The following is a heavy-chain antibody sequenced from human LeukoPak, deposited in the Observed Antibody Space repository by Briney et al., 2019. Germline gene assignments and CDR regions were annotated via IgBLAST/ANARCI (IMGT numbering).Heavy chain of an antibody. D-gene: IGHD3-10*01. CDR1: GGSISSSNW. CDR2: IYHSGST. J-gene: IGHJ3*02. V-gene: IGHV4-4*02. CDR3: ARDSEWFGDIGGNAFDI. Sequence: SETLSLTCAVSGGSISSSNWWSWVRQPPGKGLEWIGEIYHSGSTNYNPSLKSRVTISVDKSKNQFSLKLSSVTAADTAVYYCARDSEWFGDIGGNAFDIWGQGTMVTVSS.